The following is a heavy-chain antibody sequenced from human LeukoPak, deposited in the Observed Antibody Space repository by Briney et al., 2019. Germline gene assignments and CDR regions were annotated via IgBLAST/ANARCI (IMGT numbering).Heavy chain of an antibody. D-gene: IGHD2/OR15-2a*01. CDR1: GFTFSSYG. J-gene: IGHJ3*01. CDR2: IYSGGTT. CDR3: ARRLYIVRGAYDV. Sequence: GGSLRLSCAASGFTFSSYGMHWVRQAPGKGLEWVSVIYSGGTTYYADSVKGRFTISRDNSKNTVYFQMNSLRAEDTALYYCARRLYIVRGAYDVWGQGTMVTVS. V-gene: IGHV3-53*01.